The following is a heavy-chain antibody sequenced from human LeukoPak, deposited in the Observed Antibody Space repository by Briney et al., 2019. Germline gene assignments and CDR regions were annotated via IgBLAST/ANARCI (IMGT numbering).Heavy chain of an antibody. Sequence: SETLSLTCTVSGGSISSYYWSWIRQPPGKGLEWIGYIYYSGSTNYNPSLKSRVTISVDTSKNQFSLKLSSVTAADTAVYYCARMMGPNWFDPWGQGTLVTVSS. CDR3: ARMMGPNWFDP. CDR1: GGSISSYY. D-gene: IGHD1-26*01. CDR2: IYYSGST. J-gene: IGHJ5*02. V-gene: IGHV4-59*01.